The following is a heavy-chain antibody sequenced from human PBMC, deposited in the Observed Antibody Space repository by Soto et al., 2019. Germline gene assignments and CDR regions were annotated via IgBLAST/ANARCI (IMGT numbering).Heavy chain of an antibody. J-gene: IGHJ4*02. CDR1: GFTFSSYG. V-gene: IGHV3-30*18. CDR2: ISYDGSNK. D-gene: IGHD3-22*01. CDR3: AKDDSSGRVE. Sequence: GGSLRLSCAASGFTFSSYGMHWVRQAPGKGLEWVAVISYDGSNKYYADSVKGRFTISRDNSKNTLYLQMNSLRAEDTAVYYCAKDDSSGRVEWSKGTLVTV.